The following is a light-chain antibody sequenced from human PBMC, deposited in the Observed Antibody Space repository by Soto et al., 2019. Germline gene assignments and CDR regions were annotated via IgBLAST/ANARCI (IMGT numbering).Light chain of an antibody. CDR1: QSVSSN. J-gene: IGKJ1*01. V-gene: IGKV3-20*01. CDR2: GAS. CDR3: QQYGSSPLT. Sequence: EIVMTQTPSALSVSPVERSTRSFMASQSVSSNLAWYQQKPGQAPRLLIYGASSRATGIPDRFSGDGAGTDFTLSISSLEPEDFAVYYCQQYGSSPLTFGQGTKVDI.